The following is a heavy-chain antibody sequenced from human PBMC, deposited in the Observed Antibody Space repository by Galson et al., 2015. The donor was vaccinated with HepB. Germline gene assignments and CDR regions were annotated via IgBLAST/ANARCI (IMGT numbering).Heavy chain of an antibody. J-gene: IGHJ2*01. D-gene: IGHD2-8*01. CDR1: GYTFTGYY. CDR3: ARVPVPEWCMLSFFGCQSRYVDL. V-gene: IGHV1-2*02. CDR2: INPNSGGT. Sequence: SVKVSCKASGYTFTGYYMHWVRQAPGQGLEWMGWINPNSGGTNYAQKFQGRVTMTRDTSISTAYMELSRLRSDDTAVYYCARVPVPEWCMLSFFGCQSRYVDLWGRGTLVTVSS.